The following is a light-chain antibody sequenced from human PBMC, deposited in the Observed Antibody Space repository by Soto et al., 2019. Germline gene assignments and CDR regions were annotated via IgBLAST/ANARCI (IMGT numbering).Light chain of an antibody. CDR1: QSISTW. CDR3: QHYDGYPLT. CDR2: KAS. V-gene: IGKV1-5*03. Sequence: DIQMTQSPSTLSASVGDRVTITCRASQSISTWLAWYQQKPGKAPYLLIYKASTLQSGVPSRFSGSASGTELTLTISNLQPDDFATYYCQHYDGYPLTFGGGTKVEIK. J-gene: IGKJ4*01.